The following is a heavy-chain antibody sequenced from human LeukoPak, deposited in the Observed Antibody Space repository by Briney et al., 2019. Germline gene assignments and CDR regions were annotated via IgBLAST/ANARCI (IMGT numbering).Heavy chain of an antibody. CDR3: AKGTYYYDSSGYLYES. V-gene: IGHV3-23*01. CDR2: ISGSGGST. CDR1: GIIFSNYW. Sequence: GGSLRLSCAASGIIFSNYWMHWVRQAPGKGLEWVSGISGSGGSTYYADSVKGRFTISRDNSKNTLYLQMNSLRAEDTAVYYCAKGTYYYDSSGYLYESWGQGTLVTVSS. D-gene: IGHD3-22*01. J-gene: IGHJ5*02.